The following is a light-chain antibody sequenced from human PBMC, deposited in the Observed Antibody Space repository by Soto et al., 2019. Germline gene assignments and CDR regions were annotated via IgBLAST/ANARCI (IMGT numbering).Light chain of an antibody. J-gene: IGKJ4*01. CDR3: QQYNSYPLT. CDR2: DAS. Sequence: DIQMTQSPSTLSASVGDRVTITCRASQSISSWLAWYQQKPGKAPKLLIYDASSLESGVPSRFSGSGSGTEFMLAISSLQPDDFATYYCQQYNSYPLTFGGGTKVEIK. CDR1: QSISSW. V-gene: IGKV1-5*01.